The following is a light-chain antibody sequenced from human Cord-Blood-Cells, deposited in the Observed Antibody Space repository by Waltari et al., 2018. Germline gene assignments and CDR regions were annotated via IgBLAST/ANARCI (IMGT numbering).Light chain of an antibody. CDR3: CSYAGSSTLV. CDR1: SSDVGIYNL. Sequence: QSALTTPASVSGSPGQSITISCTGTSSDVGIYNLVSWYQQHPCKAPKLMVYEGSNRPSRVSNRFVDSKAGNTAALTISGLQAEVVADDYCCSYAGSSTLVFGGGTKLTV. V-gene: IGLV2-23*01. CDR2: EGS. J-gene: IGLJ3*02.